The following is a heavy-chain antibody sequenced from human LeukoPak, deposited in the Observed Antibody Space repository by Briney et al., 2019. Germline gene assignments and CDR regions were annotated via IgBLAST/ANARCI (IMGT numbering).Heavy chain of an antibody. CDR2: IYYSGST. CDR3: AREDIVVVPAASWWFDP. CDR1: GGSISSSSYY. D-gene: IGHD2-2*01. J-gene: IGHJ5*02. Sequence: SETLSLTCTVSGGSISSSSYYWGWTRQPPGKGPEWIGSIYYSGSTYYNPSLKSRVTISVDTSKNQFSLKLSSVTAADTAVYYCAREDIVVVPAASWWFDPWGQGTLVTVSS. V-gene: IGHV4-39*01.